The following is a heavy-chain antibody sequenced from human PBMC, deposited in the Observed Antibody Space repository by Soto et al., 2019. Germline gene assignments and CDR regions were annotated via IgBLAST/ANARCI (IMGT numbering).Heavy chain of an antibody. D-gene: IGHD3-22*01. J-gene: IGHJ1*01. CDR3: ARDPTGGYYYDSSGYYGAEYFQH. CDR2: ISYDGSNK. Sequence: QVQLVESGGGVVQPGRSLRLSCAASGFTFSSYAMHWVRQAPGKGLEWVAVISYDGSNKYYADSVKGRFTISRDNSENTLYLQMNSLRAEDTAVYYCARDPTGGYYYDSSGYYGAEYFQHWGQGTLVTVSS. V-gene: IGHV3-30-3*01. CDR1: GFTFSSYA.